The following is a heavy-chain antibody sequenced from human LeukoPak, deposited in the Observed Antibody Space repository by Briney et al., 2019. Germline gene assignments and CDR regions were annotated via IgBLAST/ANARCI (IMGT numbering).Heavy chain of an antibody. CDR1: GYTFTSYG. CDR2: ISAYNGNT. D-gene: IGHD5-12*01. J-gene: IGHJ4*02. CDR3: ARDRRYSGYHSRFDY. V-gene: IGHV1-18*01. Sequence: ASAKVSCKASGYTFTSYGISWVRQAPGQGLEWMGWISAYNGNTNYAQKLQGRVTMTTDTSTSTAYMELRSLRSDDTAVYYCARDRRYSGYHSRFDYWGQGTLVTVSS.